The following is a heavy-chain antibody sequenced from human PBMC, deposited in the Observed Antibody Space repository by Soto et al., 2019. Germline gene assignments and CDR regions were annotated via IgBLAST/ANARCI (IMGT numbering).Heavy chain of an antibody. J-gene: IGHJ4*02. D-gene: IGHD1-20*01. V-gene: IGHV1-2*04. CDR3: ARDLGITGTSLGY. CDR2: INPNSGGT. CDR1: GYTFPGYY. Sequence: SSVKGSCQASGYTFPGYYRHWVRQAHGQGLEWMGWINPNSGGTTYAQKFQGWVTMTRDTSIRTAYMELSRLRSDDTAVYYCARDLGITGTSLGYWGQGTLVTVSS.